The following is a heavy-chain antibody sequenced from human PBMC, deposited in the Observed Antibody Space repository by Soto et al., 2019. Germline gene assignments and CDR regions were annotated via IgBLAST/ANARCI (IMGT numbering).Heavy chain of an antibody. J-gene: IGHJ6*03. CDR2: IYSGGST. CDR1: GFTVSSNY. CDR3: ARVLRDTYYDFWSGRMDV. V-gene: IGHV3-66*01. Sequence: WGSLRLSCAASGFTVSSNYMSWVRQAPGKGLEWVSVIYSGGSTYYADSVKGRFTISRDNSKNTLYLQMNSLRAEDTAVYYCARVLRDTYYDFWSGRMDVWGKGTTVTVSS. D-gene: IGHD3-3*01.